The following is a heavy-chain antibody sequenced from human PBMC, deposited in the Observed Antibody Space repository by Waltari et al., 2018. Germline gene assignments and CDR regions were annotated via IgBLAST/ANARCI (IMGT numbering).Heavy chain of an antibody. CDR2: ISYDGSNK. D-gene: IGHD2-2*01. Sequence: QVQLVESGGGVVQPGRSLRLSCAASGFTFSSYAMNWVRQAPGKGLEWVAVISYDGSNKYYADPVKGRFTISRDNSKNTLYLQMTSLRAEDTAVYYCARDPLPYCSSSSCLYYFDYWGQGTLVTVSS. V-gene: IGHV3-30-3*01. CDR3: ARDPLPYCSSSSCLYYFDY. J-gene: IGHJ4*02. CDR1: GFTFSSYA.